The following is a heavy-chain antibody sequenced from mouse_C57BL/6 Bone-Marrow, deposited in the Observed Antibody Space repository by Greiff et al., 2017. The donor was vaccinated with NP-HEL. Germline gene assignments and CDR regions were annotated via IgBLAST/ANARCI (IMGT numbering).Heavy chain of an antibody. CDR3: ARPGSTCMDY. CDR1: GYTFTSYG. J-gene: IGHJ4*01. V-gene: IGHV1-81*01. D-gene: IGHD1-1*01. Sequence: QVQLQQSGAELARPGASVKLSCKASGYTFTSYGISWVKQRPGQGLEWIGEIYPRSGNTYYNEKFKGKATLTADKSSSTAYMELRSLTSEDSAVYFCARPGSTCMDYWGQGTSVTVSS. CDR2: IYPRSGNT.